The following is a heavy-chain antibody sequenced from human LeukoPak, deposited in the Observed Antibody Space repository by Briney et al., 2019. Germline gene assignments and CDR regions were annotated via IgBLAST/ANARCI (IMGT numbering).Heavy chain of an antibody. Sequence: GGSLRLSCAASGFTFSSYGMSWVRQAPGKGLKWVSSISAGGNTYYADSVKGRFTISRDNSKNTLYLQMNSLRAEDTAIYYCAKSGGGWTFDYWDQGTLVTVSS. CDR3: AKSGGGWTFDY. D-gene: IGHD2-15*01. CDR1: GFTFSSYG. J-gene: IGHJ4*02. V-gene: IGHV3-23*01. CDR2: ISAGGNT.